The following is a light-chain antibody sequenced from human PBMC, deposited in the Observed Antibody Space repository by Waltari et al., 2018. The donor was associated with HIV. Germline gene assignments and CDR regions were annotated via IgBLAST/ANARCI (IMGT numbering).Light chain of an antibody. Sequence: DIQMTQSPSSLSAFVGDTVNITSRTSQTITNYLNWYQQKPGEAPTLLIYSISTLQSGVPSRIRRSGSGTNFTLTINNLQPEDIATYFCQQSYTTLPYTFGQGTKVEVK. V-gene: IGKV1-39*01. J-gene: IGKJ2*01. CDR2: SIS. CDR3: QQSYTTLPYT. CDR1: QTITNY.